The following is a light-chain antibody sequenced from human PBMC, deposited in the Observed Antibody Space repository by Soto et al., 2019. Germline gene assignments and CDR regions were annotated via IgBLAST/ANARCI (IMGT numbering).Light chain of an antibody. J-gene: IGKJ2*01. CDR1: QSVRSSY. CDR2: GAS. Sequence: EIVLTQSPGTLSLSPGERATLSCRASQSVRSSYLAWYQQKPGQAPRLLIYGASTRADGIPDRVSGRGSGTDFTLTISRLEPEDFAVYYCHQYGSSPNTFGQGTKVEIK. CDR3: HQYGSSPNT. V-gene: IGKV3-20*01.